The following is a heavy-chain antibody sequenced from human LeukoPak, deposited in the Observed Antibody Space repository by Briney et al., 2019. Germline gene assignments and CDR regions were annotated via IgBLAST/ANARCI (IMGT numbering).Heavy chain of an antibody. V-gene: IGHV3-66*01. D-gene: IGHD3-3*01. J-gene: IGHJ6*03. Sequence: GGSLRLSCAASGFSVSNNYMSWVRQAPGKGLEWISVFYSGGTIRYAGSVWDRFIISRDVSKNILYLQMNSLRAEDTAVYYCARYDFWSGYYTGAYGYYYYMDVWGKGTTVTVSS. CDR3: ARYDFWSGYYTGAYGYYYYMDV. CDR1: GFSVSNNY. CDR2: FYSGGTI.